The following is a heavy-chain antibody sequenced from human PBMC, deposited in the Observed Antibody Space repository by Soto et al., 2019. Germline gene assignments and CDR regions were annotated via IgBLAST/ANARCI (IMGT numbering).Heavy chain of an antibody. Sequence: PSETLSLTCAVYGGSFSGYYWSWIRQPPGKGLEWIGEINHSGSTNYNPSLKSRVTISVDTSKNQFSLKLSSVTAADTALFYFARERAVFLWCGEKNWFAPWGKGTLVTVSS. CDR2: INHSGST. J-gene: IGHJ5*02. CDR1: GGSFSGYY. V-gene: IGHV4-34*01. CDR3: ARERAVFLWCGEKNWFAP. D-gene: IGHD3-10*01.